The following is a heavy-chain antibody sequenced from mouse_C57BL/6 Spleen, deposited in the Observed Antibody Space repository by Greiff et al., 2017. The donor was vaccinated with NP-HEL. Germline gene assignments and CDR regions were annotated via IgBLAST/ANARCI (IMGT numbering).Heavy chain of an antibody. V-gene: IGHV5-9-1*02. D-gene: IGHD1-1*01. Sequence: EVQGVESGEGLVKPGGSLKLSCAASGFTFSSYAMSWVRQTPEKRLEWVAYISSGGDYIYYADTVKGRFTISRDNARNTLYLQMSSLKSEDTAMYYCTREGGSSYRYFDVWGTGTTVTVSS. CDR3: TREGGSSYRYFDV. CDR2: ISSGGDYI. J-gene: IGHJ1*03. CDR1: GFTFSSYA.